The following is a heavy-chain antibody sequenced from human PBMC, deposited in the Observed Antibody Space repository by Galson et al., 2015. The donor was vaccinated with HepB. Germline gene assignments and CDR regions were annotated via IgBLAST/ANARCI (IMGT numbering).Heavy chain of an antibody. CDR3: TRDSGWESAY. D-gene: IGHD3-10*01. CDR2: ISASGGKT. J-gene: IGHJ4*02. V-gene: IGHV3-23*01. CDR1: GFIVDGSG. Sequence: SLRLSCAASGFIVDGSGMSWVRQAPGKGLEWVSGISASGGKTYYPDSVKGRFTTSRDKSQNTVYLQMNSLRVDDSALYYCTRDSGWESAYWGQGTLVTVSS.